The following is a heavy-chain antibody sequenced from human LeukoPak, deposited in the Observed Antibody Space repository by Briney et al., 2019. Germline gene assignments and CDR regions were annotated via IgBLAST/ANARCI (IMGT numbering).Heavy chain of an antibody. CDR1: GGSFSGYF. J-gene: IGHJ4*02. V-gene: IGHV4-34*01. CDR2: INHSGST. Sequence: SETLSRTCAVYGGSFSGYFWSWIRQPPGKGLEWIGEINHSGSTKYNPSLKSRVTISVDTSKNQFSLKLSSVTAADTAVYYCARGFQSVAGSHYFDYWGQGTLVTVSS. D-gene: IGHD6-19*01. CDR3: ARGFQSVAGSHYFDY.